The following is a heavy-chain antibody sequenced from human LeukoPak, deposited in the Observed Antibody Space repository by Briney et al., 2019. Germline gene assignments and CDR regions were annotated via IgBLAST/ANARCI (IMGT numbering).Heavy chain of an antibody. J-gene: IGHJ4*02. D-gene: IGHD6-13*01. CDR3: ARSPNAAAHDY. CDR1: GGSISSGGYS. Sequence: PSETLSLTCAVSGGSISSGGYSWSWIRQPPGKGLEWIGYIYYSGSTNYNPSLKSRVTISVDTSKNQFSLKLSSVTAADTAVYYCARSPNAAAHDYWGQGTLVTVSS. CDR2: IYYSGST. V-gene: IGHV4-61*08.